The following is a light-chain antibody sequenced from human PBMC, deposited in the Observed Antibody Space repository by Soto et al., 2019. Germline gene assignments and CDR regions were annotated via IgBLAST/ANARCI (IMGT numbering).Light chain of an antibody. Sequence: DIVMTQTKESLAVSLGERATINCKSSQSVLYSSNNKNYLAWYQQKPGQPPKLLIYWASTRESGVPDRFSGSGSGTDFTLTISSLQPEDFATYFCQQGYSRPRTFGQGTKV. J-gene: IGKJ1*01. CDR2: WAS. CDR1: QSVLYSSNNKNY. CDR3: QQGYSRPRT. V-gene: IGKV4-1*01.